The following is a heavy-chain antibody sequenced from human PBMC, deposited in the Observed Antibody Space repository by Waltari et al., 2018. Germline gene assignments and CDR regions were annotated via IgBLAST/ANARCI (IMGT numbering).Heavy chain of an antibody. CDR3: ARGIASAGRPAGHYYYYMDV. J-gene: IGHJ6*03. D-gene: IGHD6-13*01. Sequence: QVQLVKSGAEVKNPLASVTVSCKTSGDTFTRYELNWVRQATGQGIEWMGWMNPNSGNTGYAKKFQGRITMTRNTSISTAHMELSGLTSEDTAVYYCARGIASAGRPAGHYYYYMDVWGKGTTVTVSS. CDR2: MNPNSGNT. CDR1: GDTFTRYE. V-gene: IGHV1-8*01.